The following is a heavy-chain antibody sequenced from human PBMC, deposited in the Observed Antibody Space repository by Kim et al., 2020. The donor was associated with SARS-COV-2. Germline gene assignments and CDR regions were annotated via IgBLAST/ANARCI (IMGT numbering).Heavy chain of an antibody. J-gene: IGHJ6*02. Sequence: ASVKVSCKVSGYTLTELSMHWVRQAPGKGLEWMGGFDPEDGETIYAQKFQGRVSMTEDTSTDTAYMELSSLRSEDTAVYYCATAPANYYDRSGYSYYYYYGMDVWCQGTTVTVCS. V-gene: IGHV1-24*01. CDR3: ATAPANYYDRSGYSYYYYYGMDV. CDR1: GYTLTELS. CDR2: FDPEDGET. D-gene: IGHD3-22*01.